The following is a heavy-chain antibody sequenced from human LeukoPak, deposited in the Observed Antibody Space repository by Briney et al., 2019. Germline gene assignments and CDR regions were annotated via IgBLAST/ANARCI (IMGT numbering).Heavy chain of an antibody. V-gene: IGHV3-15*01. J-gene: IGHJ4*02. CDR2: IKSKTDGGAT. Sequence: GGSLRLSCAASGFTFNNAWMSWVRQAPGRGLEWVGRIKSKTDGGATDYAAPVKGRFIISRDDTKNTRYLQMNSLKTEDTAVYYCTTSNPLYNSSPWDYWGQGTLVTVSS. CDR1: GFTFNNAW. CDR3: TTSNPLYNSSPWDY. D-gene: IGHD6-13*01.